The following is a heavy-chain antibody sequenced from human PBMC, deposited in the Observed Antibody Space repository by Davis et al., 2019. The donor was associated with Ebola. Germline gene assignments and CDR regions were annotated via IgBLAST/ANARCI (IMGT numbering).Heavy chain of an antibody. J-gene: IGHJ4*02. V-gene: IGHV4-34*01. CDR2: INHSGST. CDR3: AALSGSYVGVNY. Sequence: MPSETLSLTCAVYGGSFSGYYWSWIRQPPGKGLEWIGEINHSGSTNYNPSLKSQVTISVDTSKNQFSLKLSSVTAADTAVYYCAALSGSYVGVNYWGQGTLVTVSS. CDR1: GGSFSGYY. D-gene: IGHD1-26*01.